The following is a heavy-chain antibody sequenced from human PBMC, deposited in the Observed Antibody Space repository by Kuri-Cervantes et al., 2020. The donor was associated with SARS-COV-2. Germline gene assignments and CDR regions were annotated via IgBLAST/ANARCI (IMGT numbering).Heavy chain of an antibody. D-gene: IGHD2-21*02. Sequence: SVKVSFKASGGTFSSYTISWVRQAPGQGLEWMGRIIPILGVANYAQKFQGRVTITADKSTSTAYMELSSLRSEDTAVYYCAADMAYCGGDCYSNYYYYYGMDVWGQGTTVTVSS. V-gene: IGHV1-69*02. J-gene: IGHJ6*02. CDR2: IIPILGVA. CDR3: AADMAYCGGDCYSNYYYYYGMDV. CDR1: GGTFSSYT.